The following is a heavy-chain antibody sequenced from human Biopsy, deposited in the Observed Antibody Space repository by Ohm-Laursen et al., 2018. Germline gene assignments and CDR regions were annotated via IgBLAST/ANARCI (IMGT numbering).Heavy chain of an antibody. D-gene: IGHD1-1*01. CDR1: GYTLNELS. Sequence: ASVKVSCKVSGYTLNELSMHWVRQVPGKGLEWMGGFAPENGKTVYAQNFQARVSLTEDASTDTAYMELRSLRSEDTAVYYCAADINVWNVNYWGQGTQVIVSS. J-gene: IGHJ4*02. CDR3: AADINVWNVNY. CDR2: FAPENGKT. V-gene: IGHV1-24*01.